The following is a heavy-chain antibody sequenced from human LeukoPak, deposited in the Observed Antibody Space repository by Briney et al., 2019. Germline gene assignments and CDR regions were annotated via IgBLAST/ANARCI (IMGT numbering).Heavy chain of an antibody. J-gene: IGHJ4*02. CDR2: IYYSGTT. D-gene: IGHD6-6*01. CDR3: AEYTSSSAYFDH. Sequence: PSETLSLTCTVSGGSISSGGYYWSWIRQHPGKGLEWIGNIYYSGTTYYNPSLKSRVTMSVDTSKNQFSLRMNSVTAADTAVYYCAEYTSSSAYFDHWGQGTLVTVSS. CDR1: GGSISSGGYY. V-gene: IGHV4-39*01.